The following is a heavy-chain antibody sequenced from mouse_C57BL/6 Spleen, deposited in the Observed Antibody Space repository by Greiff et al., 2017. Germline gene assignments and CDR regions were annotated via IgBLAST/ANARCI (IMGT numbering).Heavy chain of an antibody. CDR2: IYPGDGDT. D-gene: IGHD1-1*01. CDR1: GYAFSSYW. CDR3: ARGTVVDWYFDV. Sequence: VQLQQSGAELVKPGASVKISCKASGYAFSSYWMNWVKQRPGKGLEWIGQIYPGDGDTNYNGKFKGKATLTADKSSSTAYMQLSSLTSEDSAVXFCARGTVVDWYFDVWGTGTTVTVAS. V-gene: IGHV1-80*01. J-gene: IGHJ1*03.